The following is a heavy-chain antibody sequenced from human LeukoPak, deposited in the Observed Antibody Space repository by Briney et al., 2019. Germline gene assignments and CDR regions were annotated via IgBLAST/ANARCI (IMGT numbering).Heavy chain of an antibody. V-gene: IGHV3-23*01. CDR1: GFTFSSYA. J-gene: IGHJ4*02. CDR3: AKLDGYNYGYPSDY. Sequence: PGGSLRLSCAASGFTFSSYAMSWVRQAPGKGLEWVSTISGIGGSTYYADSVKGRFTISRDNSKNTLYLQMNSLRAEDTAIYYCAKLDGYNYGYPSDYWGQGSLVTVSS. D-gene: IGHD5-18*01. CDR2: ISGIGGST.